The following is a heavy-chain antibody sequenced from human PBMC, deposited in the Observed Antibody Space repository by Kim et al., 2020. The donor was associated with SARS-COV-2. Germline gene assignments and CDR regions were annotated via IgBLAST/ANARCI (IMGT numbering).Heavy chain of an antibody. Sequence: GGSLRLSCAASGFTFSNAWMSWVRQAPGKGLEWVGRIKSKTDGGTTDYAAPVKGRVTISRDDSKNTLYLQMNSLKTEDTAMYYCTTEYPIWKGSVSIDYWGEGTLGTVSS. CDR3: TTEYPIWKGSVSIDY. CDR1: GFTFSNAW. V-gene: IGHV3-15*01. CDR2: IKSKTDGGTT. J-gene: IGHJ4*02. D-gene: IGHD3-10*01.